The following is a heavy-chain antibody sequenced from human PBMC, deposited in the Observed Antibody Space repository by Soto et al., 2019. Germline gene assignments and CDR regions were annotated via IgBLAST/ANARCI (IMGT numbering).Heavy chain of an antibody. Sequence: GGSLRLSCAASGFTFSSDAMSWVRQAPGKVLEWVSAISGSGGSTYYADSVKGRFTISRDNSKNTLYLQMNSLRAEDTAVYYCAKVGEWDGLLEWLSWYYYYGMDVWGQGTTVNVSS. CDR3: AKVGEWDGLLEWLSWYYYYGMDV. J-gene: IGHJ6*02. CDR2: ISGSGGST. CDR1: GFTFSSDA. D-gene: IGHD3-3*01. V-gene: IGHV3-23*01.